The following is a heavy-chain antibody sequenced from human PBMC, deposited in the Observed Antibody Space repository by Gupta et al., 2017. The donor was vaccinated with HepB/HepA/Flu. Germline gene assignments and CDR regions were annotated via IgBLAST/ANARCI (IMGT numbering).Heavy chain of an antibody. CDR3: AKGNEQLDD. CDR1: GFTFSSYG. J-gene: IGHJ4*02. D-gene: IGHD6-6*01. V-gene: IGHV3-30*18. Sequence: QVQLVESGGGVVQPGRSLRLSCAASGFTFSSYGMHWVRQAPGKGLEWVAVISYDGSNKYYADSVKGRFTISRDNSKNTLYLQMNSLRAEDTAVYYCAKGNEQLDDWGQGTLVTVSS. CDR2: ISYDGSNK.